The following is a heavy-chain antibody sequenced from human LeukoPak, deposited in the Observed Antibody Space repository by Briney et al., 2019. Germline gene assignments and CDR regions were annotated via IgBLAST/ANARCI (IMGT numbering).Heavy chain of an antibody. Sequence: GGSLRLSCAASGFTFSSYGMHWVRQAPGKGLEWVAFIRYDGSNKYYADSVKGRFTISRDNSKNTLYLQMNSLRAEDTAVYYCAKDARSYGDSYMDVWGKGTTVTISS. CDR2: IRYDGSNK. J-gene: IGHJ6*03. V-gene: IGHV3-30*02. D-gene: IGHD4-17*01. CDR1: GFTFSSYG. CDR3: AKDARSYGDSYMDV.